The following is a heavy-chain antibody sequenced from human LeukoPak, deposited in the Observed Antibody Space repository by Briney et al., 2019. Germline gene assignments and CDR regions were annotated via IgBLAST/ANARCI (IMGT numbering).Heavy chain of an antibody. CDR2: ISSSSSYT. Sequence: GGSLRLSCAASGFTFSSYSMNWVRQAPGKGLEWVSSISSSSSYTYYADSVKGRFTISRDNAKNSLYLQMNSLRAEDTAVYYCAWYTFNFDYWGQGTLVTVSS. J-gene: IGHJ4*02. V-gene: IGHV3-21*01. CDR1: GFTFSSYS. CDR3: AWYTFNFDY. D-gene: IGHD1-14*01.